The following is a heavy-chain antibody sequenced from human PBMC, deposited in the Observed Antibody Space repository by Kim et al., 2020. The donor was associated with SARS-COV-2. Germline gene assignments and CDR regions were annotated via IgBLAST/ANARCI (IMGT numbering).Heavy chain of an antibody. V-gene: IGHV1-18*01. J-gene: IGHJ5*02. CDR2: ISAYNGNT. CDR3: ARVVEYSSSSRWFDP. CDR1: GYTFTSYG. Sequence: ASVKVSCKASGYTFTSYGISWVRQAPGQGLEWMGWISAYNGNTNYAQKLQGRVTMTTDTSTSTAYMELRSLRSDDTAVYYCARVVEYSSSSRWFDPWGQGTLVTVSS. D-gene: IGHD6-6*01.